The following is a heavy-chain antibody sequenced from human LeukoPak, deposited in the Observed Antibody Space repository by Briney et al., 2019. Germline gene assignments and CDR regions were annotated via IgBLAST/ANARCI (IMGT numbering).Heavy chain of an antibody. Sequence: GGSLRLSCAASGFTFSSYWMSWVRQAPGKGLEWVANIKQDGSEKYYVDSVKGRFTISRDNAKNSLYLQMNSLRAEDTAVYYCAGDSYSGYDRLLNWGQGTLVTVSS. D-gene: IGHD5-12*01. CDR2: IKQDGSEK. J-gene: IGHJ4*02. CDR3: AGDSYSGYDRLLN. V-gene: IGHV3-7*01. CDR1: GFTFSSYW.